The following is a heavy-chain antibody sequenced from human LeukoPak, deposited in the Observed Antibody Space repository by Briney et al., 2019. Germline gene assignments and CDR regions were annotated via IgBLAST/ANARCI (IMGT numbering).Heavy chain of an antibody. D-gene: IGHD4-17*01. CDR1: GYTLNELS. Sequence: ASVKVSCKASGYTLNELSMHWVRQAPGKGLEWMGGFDPEDGETIYAQKFQGRVTMTEDTSTDTAYMELSSLRSEDTAVYYCATDRSLGGDFDYWGQGTLVTVSS. J-gene: IGHJ4*02. V-gene: IGHV1-24*01. CDR3: ATDRSLGGDFDY. CDR2: FDPEDGET.